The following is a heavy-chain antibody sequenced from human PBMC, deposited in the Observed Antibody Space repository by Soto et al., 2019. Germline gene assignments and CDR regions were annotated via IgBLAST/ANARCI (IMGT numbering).Heavy chain of an antibody. CDR2: ISGSGGST. CDR1: GFTFSSYA. CDR3: AKAPSRRGPSIAAAGPNWFDP. Sequence: GSLRLSCAASGFTFSSYAMSWVRQAPGKGLEWVSAISGSGGSTYYADSVKGRFTISRDNSKNTLYLQMNSLRAEDTAVYYCAKAPSRRGPSIAAAGPNWFDPWGQGTLVTVSS. J-gene: IGHJ5*02. V-gene: IGHV3-23*01. D-gene: IGHD6-13*01.